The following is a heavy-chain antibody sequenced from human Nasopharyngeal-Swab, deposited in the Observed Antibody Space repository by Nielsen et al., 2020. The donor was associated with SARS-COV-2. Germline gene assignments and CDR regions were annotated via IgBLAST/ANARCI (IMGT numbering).Heavy chain of an antibody. D-gene: IGHD6-19*01. CDR1: GFTFDDYS. CDR2: INWDGSST. V-gene: IGHV3-43*01. Sequence: GGSLRLSCAASGFTFDDYSMHWVRQVPGKGLEWVSLINWDGSSTYYADSVKGRFTISRVNSEDSLHLQMSSLKTEDTAFYYCAKDFGSGWAGFDYWGQGTLVTVSS. J-gene: IGHJ4*02. CDR3: AKDFGSGWAGFDY.